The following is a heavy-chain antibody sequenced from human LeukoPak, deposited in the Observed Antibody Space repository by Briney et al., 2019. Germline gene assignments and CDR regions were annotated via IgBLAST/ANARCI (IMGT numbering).Heavy chain of an antibody. D-gene: IGHD2-2*01. Sequence: GGSLRLSCAASGFTFSSYAMSWVRQAPGKGLEWVSAISGSGGSTYYADSVKGRFTISRDNSKNTLYLQMNSLRAEDTAVYYCAKDRSDCSSTSCPHYHWFDPWGQGTLVTVSS. CDR3: AKDRSDCSSTSCPHYHWFDP. CDR2: ISGSGGST. CDR1: GFTFSSYA. V-gene: IGHV3-23*01. J-gene: IGHJ5*02.